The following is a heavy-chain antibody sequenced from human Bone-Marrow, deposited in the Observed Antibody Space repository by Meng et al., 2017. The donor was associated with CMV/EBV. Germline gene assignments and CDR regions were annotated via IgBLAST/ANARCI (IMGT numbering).Heavy chain of an antibody. J-gene: IGHJ3*01. D-gene: IGHD2-15*01. V-gene: IGHV3-23*03. Sequence: GESLKISCAASGFTFSNYAMTWVRQAPGKGLEWVSVIYRDGGSTFYADSVKGRFTLSRDNSKNTLYLQMNSLRTEDTAVYFCANSFRGGSASFTDAFDVWGQGTMVTVSS. CDR2: IYRDGGST. CDR3: ANSFRGGSASFTDAFDV. CDR1: GFTFSNYA.